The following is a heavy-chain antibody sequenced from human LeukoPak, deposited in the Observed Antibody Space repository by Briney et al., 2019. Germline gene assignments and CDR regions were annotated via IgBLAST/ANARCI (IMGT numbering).Heavy chain of an antibody. CDR1: GYTFTSYY. V-gene: IGHV1-46*01. J-gene: IGHJ4*02. Sequence: ASVKVFCTASGYTFTSYYMHWVRQAPGQGLEWMGIINPSGGSTSYAQKFQGRVTMTRDTSTSTVYMELSSLRSDDTAVYYCARSLYGDGGDYWGQGTLVTVSS. D-gene: IGHD4-17*01. CDR3: ARSLYGDGGDY. CDR2: INPSGGST.